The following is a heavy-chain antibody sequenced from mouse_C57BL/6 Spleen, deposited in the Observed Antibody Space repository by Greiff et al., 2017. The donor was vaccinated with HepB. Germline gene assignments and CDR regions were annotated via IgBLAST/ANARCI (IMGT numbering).Heavy chain of an antibody. D-gene: IGHD2-1*01. V-gene: IGHV5-16*01. CDR3: TRDGDDNFYFDY. CDR2: ISYDGSRS. J-gene: IGHJ2*01. CDR1: GFTFSDYY. Sequence: EVQVVESEGGLVQPGSSMKLSCTASGFTFSDYYMAWVRQVPEKGLEWVANISYDGSRSYYLDSLKSRFIISRDNAKNMLYLQMSSLKSEDTATYYFTRDGDDNFYFDYWGQGTTLTVSS.